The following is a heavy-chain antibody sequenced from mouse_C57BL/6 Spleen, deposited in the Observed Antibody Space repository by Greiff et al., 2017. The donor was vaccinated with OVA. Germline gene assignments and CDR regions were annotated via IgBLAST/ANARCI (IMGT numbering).Heavy chain of an antibody. CDR2: IYPGDGDT. J-gene: IGHJ2*01. CDR1: GYAFSSSW. Sequence: VKLQESGPELVKPGASVKISCKASGYAFSSSWMNWVKQRPGKGLEWIGRIYPGDGDTNYNGKFKGKATLTADKSSSTAYMQLSSLTSEDSAVYFCARSPITTVVAYYCDYWGQGTTLTVSS. CDR3: ARSPITTVVAYYCDY. V-gene: IGHV1-82*01. D-gene: IGHD1-1*01.